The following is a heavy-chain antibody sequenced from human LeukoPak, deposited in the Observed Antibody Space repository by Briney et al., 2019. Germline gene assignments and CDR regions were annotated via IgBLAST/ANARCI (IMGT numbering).Heavy chain of an antibody. CDR1: GDSVSSNSAG. D-gene: IGHD6-6*01. CDR3: ARESSSSSGGLDYFDY. J-gene: IGHJ4*02. V-gene: IGHV6-1*01. CDR2: TYYRSKWYN. Sequence: SQTLSLTCAISGDSVSSNSAGWNWIRQSPSRGLEWLGRTYYRSKWYNDYAVSVKSRITINPDTSKNQFSLQLNSVTPEDTAVYYCARESSSSSGGLDYFDYWGQGTLVTVSS.